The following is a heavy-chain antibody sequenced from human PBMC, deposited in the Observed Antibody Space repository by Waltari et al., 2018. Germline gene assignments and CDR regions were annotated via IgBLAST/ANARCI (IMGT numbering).Heavy chain of an antibody. CDR3: TRKGPLYYYYYMDV. J-gene: IGHJ6*03. Sequence: QVQLQQWGAGLLKPSETLSLTCAVYGGSFSGYYWSWIRQSPGKGLEWIGEINHSGSTNQNPSLKSRVTIAVDMSKNQFSLKRSSVTASDTAVYYCTRKGPLYYYYYMDVWGRGTTVTVSS. CDR1: GGSFSGYY. V-gene: IGHV4-34*01. CDR2: INHSGST.